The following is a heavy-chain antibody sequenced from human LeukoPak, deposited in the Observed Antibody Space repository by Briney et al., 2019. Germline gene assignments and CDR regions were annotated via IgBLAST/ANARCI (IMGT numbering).Heavy chain of an antibody. CDR3: ATGPSAVTVATLYGSYNWFDP. CDR2: FDPEDGET. Sequence: ASVKVSCKVSGYTLTELSMHWVRQAPGKGLEWMGGFDPEDGETIYAQKFQGRVTMTEDTSTDTAYMELSSLRSEDTAVYYCATGPSAVTVATLYGSYNWFDPWGQGTLVTVSS. J-gene: IGHJ5*02. CDR1: GYTLTELS. V-gene: IGHV1-24*01. D-gene: IGHD4-17*01.